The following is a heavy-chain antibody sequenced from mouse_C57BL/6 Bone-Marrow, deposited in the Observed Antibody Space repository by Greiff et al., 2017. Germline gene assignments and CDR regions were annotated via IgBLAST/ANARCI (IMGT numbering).Heavy chain of an antibody. CDR3: ARRIYYYGSRDY. CDR1: GYTFTDYY. J-gene: IGHJ2*01. V-gene: IGHV1-19*01. D-gene: IGHD1-1*01. CDR2: INPYNGGT. Sequence: EVQLQQSGPVLVKPGASVKMSCKASGYTFTDYYMNWVKQSHGKSLEWIGVINPYNGGTSYNQKFKGKATLTVDKSSSTAYMELNSLTSEDSAVYYCARRIYYYGSRDYWGQGTTLTVSS.